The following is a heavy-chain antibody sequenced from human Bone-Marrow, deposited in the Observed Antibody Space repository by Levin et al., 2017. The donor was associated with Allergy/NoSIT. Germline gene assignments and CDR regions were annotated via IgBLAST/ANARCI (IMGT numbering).Heavy chain of an antibody. CDR2: IDSSGST. CDR3: ARGPVTTNRLLDH. Sequence: PSETLSLTCTVSGGSISGYYWTWIRQPPGKGLEWIGYIDSSGSTTYTPSLWSRVTISVDTSENLFFLNLSSVTAADTAVYYCARGPVTTNRLLDHWGQGTLVTVSS. CDR1: GGSISGYY. J-gene: IGHJ4*02. V-gene: IGHV4-59*01. D-gene: IGHD4-11*01.